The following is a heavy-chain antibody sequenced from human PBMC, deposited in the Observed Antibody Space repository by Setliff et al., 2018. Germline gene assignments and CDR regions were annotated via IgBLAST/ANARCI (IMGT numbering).Heavy chain of an antibody. J-gene: IGHJ4*02. CDR2: IYSSGST. CDR1: GGSVTSGVYH. V-gene: IGHV4-30-4*01. Sequence: PSETLSLTCTVAGGSVTSGVYHWGWIRRPRGKGLEWIGNIYSSGSTYYNPSLKSRATISIDTSKNQFSLRLTSVTAADTAVYYCVRESRSTWYRRDFWGQGTLVTVSS. D-gene: IGHD6-13*01. CDR3: VRESRSTWYRRDF.